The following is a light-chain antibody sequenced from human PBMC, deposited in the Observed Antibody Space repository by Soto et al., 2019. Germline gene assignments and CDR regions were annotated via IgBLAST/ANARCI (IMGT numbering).Light chain of an antibody. CDR2: AAS. CDR1: QSVTNN. V-gene: IGKV3-15*01. CDR3: HQYDTWPLYT. J-gene: IGKJ2*01. Sequence: IVMTQSPFTLSVSPGERAALSCRASQSVTNNLAWYQQKPGQAPRLLIYAASTTLTGIPARFSGSGSGAEVTLVIIGMQPEDFAIYYYHQYDTWPLYTFGQGTKLDIK.